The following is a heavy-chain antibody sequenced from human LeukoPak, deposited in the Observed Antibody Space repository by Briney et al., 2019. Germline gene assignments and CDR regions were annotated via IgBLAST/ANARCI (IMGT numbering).Heavy chain of an antibody. CDR1: GGSFSGYY. CDR3: AREGLGFDY. V-gene: IGHV4-34*12. Sequence: SETLSLTCAVYGGSFSGYYWSWIRQPPGKGLEWIGSIFYSGSTYYNPSLNSRVTISIDTSKNQSSLKLTSVTAADTAGYYCAREGLGFDYWGQGTLVTVSS. J-gene: IGHJ4*02. D-gene: IGHD1-26*01. CDR2: IFYSGST.